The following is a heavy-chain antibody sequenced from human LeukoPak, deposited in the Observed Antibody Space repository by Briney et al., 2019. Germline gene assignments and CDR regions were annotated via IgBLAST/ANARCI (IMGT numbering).Heavy chain of an antibody. CDR2: IYYSGST. CDR1: GGSMNNYY. Sequence: PSETLSLTCTVSGGSMNNYYWNWIRQPPGKGLELIGYIYYSGSTNYNPSLKSRVAISVDTSENQFSLKLSSVTAADTAVYYCASYGGSVGHAFGIWGQGTMVTVSS. V-gene: IGHV4-59*08. CDR3: ASYGGSVGHAFGI. J-gene: IGHJ3*02. D-gene: IGHD4-23*01.